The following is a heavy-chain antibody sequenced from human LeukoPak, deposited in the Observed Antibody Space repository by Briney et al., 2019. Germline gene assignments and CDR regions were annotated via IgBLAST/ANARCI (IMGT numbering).Heavy chain of an antibody. D-gene: IGHD2-15*01. CDR2: ISYDGSNK. Sequence: GGSLRLSCAASGFTFSTYAMHWVRQAPGKGLEWVAGISYDGSNKFYTDSAKGRFTISRDNSKNTLYLQMNNLRPEDTALYYCARHYCSGVNCYSEWFYYYYGMDVWGQGTTVTVSS. CDR1: GFTFSTYA. V-gene: IGHV3-30*04. CDR3: ARHYCSGVNCYSEWFYYYYGMDV. J-gene: IGHJ6*02.